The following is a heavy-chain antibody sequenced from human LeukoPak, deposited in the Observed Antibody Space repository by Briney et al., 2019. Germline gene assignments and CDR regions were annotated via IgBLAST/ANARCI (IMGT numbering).Heavy chain of an antibody. CDR2: IIPIFGTA. D-gene: IGHD3-3*01. Sequence: SVKVSCKASGGTFSSYAISWVRQAPGQGLEWMGGIIPIFGTAIYAQKFQGRVTITADESTSTAYMELSSLRSEDTAVYYCAEGSPYDFWSGYPPLDYWGQGTLVTVSS. V-gene: IGHV1-69*13. J-gene: IGHJ4*02. CDR1: GGTFSSYA. CDR3: AEGSPYDFWSGYPPLDY.